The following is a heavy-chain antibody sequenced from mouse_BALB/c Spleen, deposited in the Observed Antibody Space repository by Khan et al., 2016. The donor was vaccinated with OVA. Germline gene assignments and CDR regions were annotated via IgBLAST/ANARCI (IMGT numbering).Heavy chain of an antibody. J-gene: IGHJ2*01. CDR1: GYSITSDYA. D-gene: IGHD1-1*01. CDR3: AGDYGSSYYYFDY. Sequence: EVQLQESGPGLVKPSQSLSLTCTVTGYSITSDYAWNWIRQFPGNKLEWMGYISYSGSTSYNPSLKSRISITLATSKNQFFLQLNSVTTEDTATYYCAGDYGSSYYYFDYWGQGTTLTVSS. V-gene: IGHV3-2*02. CDR2: ISYSGST.